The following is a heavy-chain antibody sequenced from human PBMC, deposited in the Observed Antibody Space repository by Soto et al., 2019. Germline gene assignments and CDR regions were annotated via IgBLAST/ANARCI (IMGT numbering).Heavy chain of an antibody. Sequence: PGGSLRLSCAASQFSFSSYWMHWVRQVPGKGPAWVSRINHDGSKTEYADSVKGRFTISRDNTNNTLYLQMNSLRVEDTAMYYCVREPWGFSGTWYDYWGQGAPVTVSS. D-gene: IGHD6-13*01. CDR2: INHDGSKT. CDR1: QFSFSSYW. J-gene: IGHJ4*02. CDR3: VREPWGFSGTWYDY. V-gene: IGHV3-74*01.